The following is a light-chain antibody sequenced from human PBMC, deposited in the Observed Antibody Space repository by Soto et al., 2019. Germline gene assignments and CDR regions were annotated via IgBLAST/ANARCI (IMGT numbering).Light chain of an antibody. J-gene: IGKJ2*01. Sequence: EIVLTQSPGTLSLSPGERATLSCRASQSVSSSYLAWYQQKPGQAPRLLIYGASSRATGIPDRFFGSGSGTDFTLTIRRLEPEDFAVYYCQQYGNLYTFGQGTKLEIK. CDR3: QQYGNLYT. V-gene: IGKV3-20*01. CDR2: GAS. CDR1: QSVSSSY.